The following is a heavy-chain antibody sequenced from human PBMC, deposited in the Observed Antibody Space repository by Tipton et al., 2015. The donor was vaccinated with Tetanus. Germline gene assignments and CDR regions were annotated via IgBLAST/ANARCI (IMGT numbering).Heavy chain of an antibody. V-gene: IGHV4-59*01. CDR1: GGSITKDY. CDR3: AGSQWLDGFIFDY. Sequence: TLSLTCNVSGGSITKDYWSWIRQSPGKTLEWIGYISHSGSPNYSPSLKSRATVSVDTSKNQFSLDLTSVTAADTGVYYCAGSQWLDGFIFDYWGQGSLVTVAS. D-gene: IGHD6-19*01. J-gene: IGHJ4*02. CDR2: ISHSGSP.